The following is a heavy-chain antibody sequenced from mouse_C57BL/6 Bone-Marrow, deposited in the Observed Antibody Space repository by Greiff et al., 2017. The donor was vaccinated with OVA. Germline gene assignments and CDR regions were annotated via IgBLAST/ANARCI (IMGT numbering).Heavy chain of an antibody. CDR1: GFNIKDDY. Sequence: VQLQQSGAELVRPGASVKLSCTASGFNIKDDYMHWVKQRPEQGLEWIGWIDPENGDTEYASKFQGKATITADTSSNTAYLQLSSLTSEDTAVYYCTTSCPSWFAYWGQGTLVTVSA. CDR3: TTSCPSWFAY. J-gene: IGHJ3*01. CDR2: IDPENGDT. V-gene: IGHV14-4*01.